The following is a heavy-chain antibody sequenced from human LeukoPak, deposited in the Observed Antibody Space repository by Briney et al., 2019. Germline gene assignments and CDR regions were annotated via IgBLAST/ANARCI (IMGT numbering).Heavy chain of an antibody. CDR1: GGSISSYY. D-gene: IGHD2-2*01. CDR3: ARVYQSAEYFFDY. CDR2: IYNSGTT. J-gene: IGHJ4*02. Sequence: SETLSLTCAVSGGSISSYYWSWIRQPPGKGLEWIGYIYNSGTTMYNPSLKSRVSVSFHTSKNQFFLRLTSVTAADTAVYYCARVYQSAEYFFDYWGQGNLVSVSS. V-gene: IGHV4-59*01.